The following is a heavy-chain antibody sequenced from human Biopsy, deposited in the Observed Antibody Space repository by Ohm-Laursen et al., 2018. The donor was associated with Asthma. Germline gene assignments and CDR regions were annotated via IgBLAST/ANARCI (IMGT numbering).Heavy chain of an antibody. V-gene: IGHV4-39*01. Sequence: SETLSLTCTVSGGSMTPTSHYWDWIRQAPGRGLEWIGYISYGGKTSYNPSLMNRVTISIDTSKNQFSLSLTSVTAADTAVYFCARRITIFGVVQKDHGMDAWGQGTTVIVSS. CDR3: ARRITIFGVVQKDHGMDA. CDR2: ISYGGKT. CDR1: GGSMTPTSHY. J-gene: IGHJ6*02. D-gene: IGHD3-3*01.